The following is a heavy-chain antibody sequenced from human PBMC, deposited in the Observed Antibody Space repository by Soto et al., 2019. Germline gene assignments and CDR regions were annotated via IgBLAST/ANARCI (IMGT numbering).Heavy chain of an antibody. CDR1: GYSISSSDW. V-gene: IGHV4-28*03. J-gene: IGHJ5*02. Sequence: ETLSLTSAGSGYSISSSDWWGWIRQPPGKGLEWIGYIYYSGSTYYNPSLKSRVTISVDTSKNQFSLKLSSVTAADTAAYYCARDTPGNWFDPWGQGTLVTVSS. CDR3: ARDTPGNWFDP. CDR2: IYYSGST.